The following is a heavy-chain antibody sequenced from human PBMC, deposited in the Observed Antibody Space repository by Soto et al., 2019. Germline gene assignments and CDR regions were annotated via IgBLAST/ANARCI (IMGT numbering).Heavy chain of an antibody. CDR3: ARVGGVGAPPGADF. D-gene: IGHD1-26*01. V-gene: IGHV1-69*01. CDR1: GGIFSSYA. J-gene: IGHJ4*02. CDR2: VIPILGQA. Sequence: QVQLVQSGAEVKKPGSSVKVSCKASGGIFSSYAISWLRQAPGQGLEWMGAVIPILGQAYYAQNFQDRVKITADESTRTAYMDLISLRSEDTAVYFCARVGGVGAPPGADFWGQGTLVTVSS.